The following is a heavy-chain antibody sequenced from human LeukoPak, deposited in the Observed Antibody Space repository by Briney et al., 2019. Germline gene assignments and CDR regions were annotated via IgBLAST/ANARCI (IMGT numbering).Heavy chain of an antibody. J-gene: IGHJ4*02. D-gene: IGHD6-19*01. CDR1: GYTFTSFG. V-gene: IGHV1-18*01. CDR2: ISAYNGNT. Sequence: GASVKVSCKASGYTFTSFGISWVRQAPGQGLGWMGWISAYNGNTNSAQKLQGRVTMATDTSTSTAYMELRSLRPDDTAVYYCAGIAVVGTSYFDYWGQGTLVTISS. CDR3: AGIAVVGTSYFDY.